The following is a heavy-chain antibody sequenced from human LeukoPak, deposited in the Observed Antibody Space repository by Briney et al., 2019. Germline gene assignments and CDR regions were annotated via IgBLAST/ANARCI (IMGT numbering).Heavy chain of an antibody. V-gene: IGHV3-30*04. Sequence: GGSLRLSCAASGFTLSSHAIHWVRQAPGKGLEWVALISYDGNIKYYADPVKGRFTISRDNSKNTLSLQMNSLRPEDTAVYYCARAHLSSSSTDYMDVWGKGTTVTVSS. CDR2: ISYDGNIK. CDR1: GFTLSSHA. J-gene: IGHJ6*03. D-gene: IGHD6-6*01. CDR3: ARAHLSSSSTDYMDV.